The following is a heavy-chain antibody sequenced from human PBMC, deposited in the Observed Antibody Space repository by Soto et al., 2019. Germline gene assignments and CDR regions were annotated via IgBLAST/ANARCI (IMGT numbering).Heavy chain of an antibody. V-gene: IGHV1-69*01. D-gene: IGHD4-17*01. Sequence: QVQLVQSGAEVKKPGSSVKVSCKASGGTFSSYAISWVRQAPGQGLEWMGGIIPIFGTANYAQKFQGRVTITADESTSTAYMELRSLISADTAVYYCARVMTTVSRGTMFDPWGNGTLVSVSS. CDR1: GGTFSSYA. CDR3: ARVMTTVSRGTMFDP. CDR2: IIPIFGTA. J-gene: IGHJ5*02.